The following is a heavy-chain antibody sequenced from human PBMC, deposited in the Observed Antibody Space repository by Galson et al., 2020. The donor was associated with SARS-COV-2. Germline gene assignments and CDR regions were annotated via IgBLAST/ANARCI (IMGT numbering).Heavy chain of an antibody. CDR1: GFSFTTYS. V-gene: IGHV3-21*01. CDR3: ARPRSRGVTVDY. J-gene: IGHJ4*02. D-gene: IGHD2-21*02. CDR2: ISSSGGYI. Sequence: GGSLRLSCAASGFSFTTYSFHWVRQAPGKGLEWVSSISSSGGYINYADSVKGRFTISRDNAKKSLYLQMNSLRVEDTAVYYCARPRSRGVTVDYWGQGTPVTVSS.